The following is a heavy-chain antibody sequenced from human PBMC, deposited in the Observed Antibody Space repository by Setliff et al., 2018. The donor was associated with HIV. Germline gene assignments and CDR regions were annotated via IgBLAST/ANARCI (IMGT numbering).Heavy chain of an antibody. CDR2: VSSDGKIR. Sequence: SGGSLRLSCAASGFTFSSYAIQWVRQAPGEGLEWVAVVSSDGKIRFYAESVKGRFTISRDNSKNTVYLQMDSLRVEDTAVYYCAREETNRGELQDWGQGTLVTVSS. CDR3: AREETNRGELQD. CDR1: GFTFSSYA. D-gene: IGHD1-1*01. J-gene: IGHJ1*01. V-gene: IGHV3-30*04.